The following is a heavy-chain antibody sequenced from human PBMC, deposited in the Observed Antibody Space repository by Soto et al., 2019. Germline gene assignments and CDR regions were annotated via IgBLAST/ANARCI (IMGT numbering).Heavy chain of an antibody. CDR1: GGTFSSYA. J-gene: IGHJ4*02. D-gene: IGHD3-10*01. Sequence: SSVKVSCQASGGTFSSYAIRWVRQAPGRKVEWMGGIIPIFGTANYAQKFQGRVTITADESTSTAYMELSSLRSEDTAVYYCERSRKVYYYGSGSYEAFDYWRQRTLVTLTA. CDR3: ERSRKVYYYGSGSYEAFDY. V-gene: IGHV1-69*01. CDR2: IIPIFGTA.